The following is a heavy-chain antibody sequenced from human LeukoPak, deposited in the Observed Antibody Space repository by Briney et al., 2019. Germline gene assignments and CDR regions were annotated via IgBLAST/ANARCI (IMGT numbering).Heavy chain of an antibody. CDR1: GFTFSSYS. CDR3: ARGRSSSGYFVDY. Sequence: GGSLRLSCAASGFTFSSYSMNWVRQAPGKGLEWVSYISSSSSTIYYADSVKGRFTVSRDNPKNTLYLQMNSLRVEDTAVYYCARGRSSSGYFVDYWGQGTLVTVSS. J-gene: IGHJ4*02. V-gene: IGHV3-48*01. D-gene: IGHD6-6*01. CDR2: ISSSSSTI.